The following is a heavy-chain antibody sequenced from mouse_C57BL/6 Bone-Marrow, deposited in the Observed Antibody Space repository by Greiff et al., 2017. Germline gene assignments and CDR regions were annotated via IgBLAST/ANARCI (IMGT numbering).Heavy chain of an antibody. CDR3: TKEGGYYFDY. Sequence: VQLQQSGAELVRPGASVTLSCKASGYTFTDYEMHWVKQTPVHGLEWIGAIDPETGGTAYNQKFKGKAILTADKSSSTAYMELRSLTSEDSAGYYCTKEGGYYFDYWGQGTTLTVSS. CDR2: IDPETGGT. CDR1: GYTFTDYE. V-gene: IGHV1-15*01. J-gene: IGHJ2*01.